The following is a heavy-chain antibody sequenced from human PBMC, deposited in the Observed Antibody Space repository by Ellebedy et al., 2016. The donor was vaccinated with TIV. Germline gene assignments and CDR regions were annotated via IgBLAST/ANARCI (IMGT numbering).Heavy chain of an antibody. CDR1: GFPFNRYA. CDR2: ISSSGSYL. Sequence: PGGSLRLSCVASGFPFNRYAMHWVRQTPGKGLEWVSSISSSGSYLYYADSVKGRFTISRDNAKNSLYLQMNSLRVDDTAVYYCATSRARVYWGQGTLVTVSS. V-gene: IGHV3-21*01. J-gene: IGHJ4*02. CDR3: ATSRARVY.